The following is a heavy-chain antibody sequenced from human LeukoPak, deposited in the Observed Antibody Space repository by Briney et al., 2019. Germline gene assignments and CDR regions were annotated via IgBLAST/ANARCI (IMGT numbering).Heavy chain of an antibody. CDR1: GFTFSTST. CDR2: ISSSGGTT. J-gene: IGHJ4*02. V-gene: IGHV3-64D*06. Sequence: GGSLRLSCSVSGFTFSTSTMHWVRQAPGKGLEYVSAISSSGGTTYYADSVEGRFTISRDNSKNTLYLQMSSLRAEDAALYYCVRPYDYWGQGTLVTISS. CDR3: VRPYDY.